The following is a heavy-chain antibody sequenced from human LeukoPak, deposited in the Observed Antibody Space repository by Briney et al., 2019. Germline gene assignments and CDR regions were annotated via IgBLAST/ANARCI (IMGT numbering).Heavy chain of an antibody. Sequence: PGGSLRLSCAASGFTFDDYAMHWVRQAPGKGLEWVSGISWNSGSIGYADSVKGRFTISRDNAKNSLYLQMNSLRAEDTALYYCAKDVGYGSGRSFDYWGQGTLVTVSS. CDR1: GFTFDDYA. CDR2: ISWNSGSI. D-gene: IGHD3-10*01. J-gene: IGHJ4*02. CDR3: AKDVGYGSGRSFDY. V-gene: IGHV3-9*01.